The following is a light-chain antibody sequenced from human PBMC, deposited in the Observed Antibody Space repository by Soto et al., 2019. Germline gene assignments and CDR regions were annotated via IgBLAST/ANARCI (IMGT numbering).Light chain of an antibody. CDR3: QQYFDTPWT. J-gene: IGKJ1*01. CDR1: QSVLHSSNNKHC. CDR2: WAS. Sequence: DIVMTQSPDSLPVSLGERATINCKSSQSVLHSSNNKHCVSWYQQKPGQPTKLLIYWASTRESGVPDRFTGSGSGTDFTLTISSLQAEDVAVYFCQQYFDTPWTFGQGTKVEIK. V-gene: IGKV4-1*01.